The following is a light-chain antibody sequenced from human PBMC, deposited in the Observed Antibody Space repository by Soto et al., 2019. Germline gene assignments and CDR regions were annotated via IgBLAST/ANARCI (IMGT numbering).Light chain of an antibody. CDR3: QQYNSYWT. Sequence: DIQMTQSPSTLSASVGGRFTITCRTSQTISNWLAWYQQKPGKAPKVLIYDASTLDGGVPSRFSGRRSGTDFTLTISSLQPSDFATYYCQQYNSYWTFGQGTKVDIK. J-gene: IGKJ1*01. CDR1: QTISNW. CDR2: DAS. V-gene: IGKV1-5*01.